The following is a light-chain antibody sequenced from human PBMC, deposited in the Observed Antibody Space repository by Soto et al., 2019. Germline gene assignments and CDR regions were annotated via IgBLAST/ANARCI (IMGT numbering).Light chain of an antibody. V-gene: IGKV1-17*03. Sequence: DIQMTQSPSAMSASVGDRVTITCRASRGITNYVAWFQQKPGQVPKRLIYAASSLQRGVPSRFSGSGSRTEFTLTISSLQPEDFATYYCLQHNTYPHTCGQGTKLEIK. CDR2: AAS. CDR3: LQHNTYPHT. J-gene: IGKJ2*01. CDR1: RGITNY.